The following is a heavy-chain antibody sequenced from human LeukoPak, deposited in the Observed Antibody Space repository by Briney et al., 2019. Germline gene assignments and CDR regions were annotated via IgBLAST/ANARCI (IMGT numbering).Heavy chain of an antibody. D-gene: IGHD6-6*01. Sequence: KSSETLSLTCTVSGGSISSYYWSWIRQPAGKGLEWIGYIYYSGSTNYNPSLKSRVTISVDRTKNHFSLKLSSVTAADTAVYYCARDRSSYAKGHYDYWGQGTLVTVSS. J-gene: IGHJ4*01. CDR2: IYYSGST. CDR3: ARDRSSYAKGHYDY. V-gene: IGHV4-59*01. CDR1: GGSISSYY.